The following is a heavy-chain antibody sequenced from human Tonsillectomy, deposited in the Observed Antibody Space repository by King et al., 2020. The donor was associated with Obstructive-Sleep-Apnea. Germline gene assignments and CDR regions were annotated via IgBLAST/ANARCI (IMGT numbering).Heavy chain of an antibody. CDR1: GFTFGSYA. D-gene: IGHD3-22*01. CDR3: AGDPGYYYDSSGYQGFDY. CDR2: ISYDGGIK. J-gene: IGHJ4*02. Sequence: VQLVESGGGVVQPGRSLRLSFAASGFTFGSYAMHWVRQAPGKGLEWVAVISYDGGIKYYADSVKGRFTISRDNSKNTLYLQMNSLRAEDTAVYYCAGDPGYYYDSSGYQGFDYWGQGTLVTVSS. V-gene: IGHV3-30-3*01.